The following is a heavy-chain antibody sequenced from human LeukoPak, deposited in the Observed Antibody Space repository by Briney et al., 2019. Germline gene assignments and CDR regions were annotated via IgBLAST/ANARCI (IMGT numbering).Heavy chain of an antibody. V-gene: IGHV4-38-2*02. D-gene: IGHD1-26*01. CDR2: IYHSGST. CDR3: VKSGSYYEAFDY. Sequence: SETLSLTCIVSGYSISSNYYWGWIRQPPGKGLGWIGSIYHSGSTFYNPSLKSRLTISVDTSKNQFSLKLSSVTAADTAVYYCVKSGSYYEAFDYWGQGTLVPVSS. J-gene: IGHJ4*02. CDR1: GYSISSNYY.